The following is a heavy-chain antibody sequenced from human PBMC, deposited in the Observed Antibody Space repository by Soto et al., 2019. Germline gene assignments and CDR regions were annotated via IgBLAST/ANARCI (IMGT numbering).Heavy chain of an antibody. V-gene: IGHV6-1*01. CDR1: GDSVSSNSAT. CDR3: ARERGCLSEALDI. J-gene: IGHJ3*02. D-gene: IGHD3-16*01. Sequence: VQLQQSGPGLVKPSQTLSLTCGISGDSVSSNSATWNWIRQSPSRGLEWLGRTYYRSQWHNEYEESVKSRITIHPDTSKNQFSLQLNSMSPEDTAVYYCARERGCLSEALDIWGRGTMVTVSS. CDR2: TYYRSQWHN.